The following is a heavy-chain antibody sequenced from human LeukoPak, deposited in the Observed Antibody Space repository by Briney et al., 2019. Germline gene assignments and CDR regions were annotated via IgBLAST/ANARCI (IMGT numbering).Heavy chain of an antibody. J-gene: IGHJ4*02. Sequence: ASVKVSCKASGYTFTSYGISWVRQAPGQGLEWMGWISAYNGNTNYAQKLQGRVTMTTDTSTSTAYMELRSLRSDDTAVYYCARDSPLGIAAAGFDYWGQGTLVTVSS. CDR1: GYTFTSYG. V-gene: IGHV1-18*01. CDR2: ISAYNGNT. D-gene: IGHD6-13*01. CDR3: ARDSPLGIAAAGFDY.